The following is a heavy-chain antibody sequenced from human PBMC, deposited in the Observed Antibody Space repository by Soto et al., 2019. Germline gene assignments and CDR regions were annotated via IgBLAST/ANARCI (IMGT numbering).Heavy chain of an antibody. CDR3: AREEGGATNYHYYYSLDV. V-gene: IGHV4-34*01. CDR2: INHSGST. J-gene: IGHJ6*01. Sequence: SETLSLTCAVYGGSFSGYYWSWIRQPPGKGLEWIGEINHSGSTNYNPSLKSRVTISGDTSKNQFSLKLSSVTAADTAVYYCAREEGGATNYHYYYSLDVWGQGTTVTVSS. CDR1: GGSFSGYY. D-gene: IGHD1-26*01.